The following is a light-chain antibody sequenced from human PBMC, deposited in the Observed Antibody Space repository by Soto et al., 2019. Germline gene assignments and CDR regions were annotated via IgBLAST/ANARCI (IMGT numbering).Light chain of an antibody. CDR1: QNIGNF. CDR2: DAS. CDR3: QQRTTWPPLCA. J-gene: IGKJ3*01. V-gene: IGKV3-11*01. Sequence: EIVLTQSPSNMSLSPGERATLSCRASQNIGNFLAWYQHKPGQAPRLLIYDASKRATGIPARFSGSGSGTAVTLTISSLEPADFAVYYCQQRTTWPPLCAFGPGTRVDIK.